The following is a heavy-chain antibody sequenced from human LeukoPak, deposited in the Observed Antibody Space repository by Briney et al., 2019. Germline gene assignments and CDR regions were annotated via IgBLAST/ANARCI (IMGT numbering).Heavy chain of an antibody. D-gene: IGHD5-18*01. J-gene: IGHJ6*02. Sequence: SGGSLRLSCAASGFTFSSYGMHWVRQAPGKGPEWVAVIWYDGSNKYYADSVKGRFTISRDNSKNTLYLQMNSLRAKDTAVYYCARDGGNTAIAPPDVWGQGTTVTVSS. CDR3: ARDGGNTAIAPPDV. CDR1: GFTFSSYG. CDR2: IWYDGSNK. V-gene: IGHV3-33*01.